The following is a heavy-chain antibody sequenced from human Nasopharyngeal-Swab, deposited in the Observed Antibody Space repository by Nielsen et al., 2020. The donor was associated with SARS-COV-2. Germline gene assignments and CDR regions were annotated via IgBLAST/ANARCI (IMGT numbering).Heavy chain of an antibody. CDR3: ARELGARNLYFDS. CDR2: VYHFGNT. J-gene: IGHJ4*02. D-gene: IGHD3-10*01. V-gene: IGHV4-30-2*01. Sequence: WTRQPPGKDMEWIGSVYHFGNTYYNPSLKSRVTLSVDTSKNHFSLELAYVTAADTAVYYCARELGARNLYFDSWDQATLVTVSS.